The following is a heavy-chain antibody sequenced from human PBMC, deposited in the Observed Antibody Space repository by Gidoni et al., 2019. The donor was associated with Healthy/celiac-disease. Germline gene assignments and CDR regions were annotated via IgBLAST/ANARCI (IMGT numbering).Heavy chain of an antibody. CDR2: INPNSGGT. J-gene: IGHJ6*02. CDR1: GYTFTGYY. Sequence: QVQLVQSGAEVKKPGASVTVSCKASGYTFTGYYMHWVRQAPGQGLEWMGWINPNSGGTNYAQKFQGWVTMTRDTSISTAYMELSRLRSDDTAVYYCARVAATAYYYGMDVWGQGTTVTVSS. D-gene: IGHD6-25*01. V-gene: IGHV1-2*04. CDR3: ARVAATAYYYGMDV.